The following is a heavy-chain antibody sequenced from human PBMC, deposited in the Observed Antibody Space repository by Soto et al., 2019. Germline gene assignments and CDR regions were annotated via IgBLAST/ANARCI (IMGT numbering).Heavy chain of an antibody. Sequence: GGSLRLSCAASGFTFSSYWIHWVRQAPWKGLVWVSRINSDGSSTSYADSVKGRFTISRDNAKKTLYLQMNSLRAEDTAVYYCARDGIAVAGSTYYYGMDVWGQGTTVTFSS. CDR3: ARDGIAVAGSTYYYGMDV. V-gene: IGHV3-74*01. CDR2: INSDGSST. D-gene: IGHD6-19*01. J-gene: IGHJ6*02. CDR1: GFTFSSYW.